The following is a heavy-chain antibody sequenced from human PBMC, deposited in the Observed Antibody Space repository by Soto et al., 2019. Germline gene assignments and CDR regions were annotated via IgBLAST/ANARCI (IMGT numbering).Heavy chain of an antibody. J-gene: IGHJ6*02. CDR1: GGAFSGYY. CDR2: NNHSGST. V-gene: IGHV4-34*01. Sequence: SETLSLSCAVYGGAFSGYYWRWIRQHPGKGLEWIGENNHSGSTNYNPSLKSRVTISVHTSKKQFSLKLSSVTAADTAVYYCARLGFVATAMAYYGMDVSGPGDTVP. CDR3: ARLGFVATAMAYYGMDV. D-gene: IGHD5-18*01.